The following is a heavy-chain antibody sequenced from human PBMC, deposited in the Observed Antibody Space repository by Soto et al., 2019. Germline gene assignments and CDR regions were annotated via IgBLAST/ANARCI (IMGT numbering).Heavy chain of an antibody. D-gene: IGHD3-22*01. J-gene: IGHJ3*02. Sequence: PWWSLRLSCSASVFTFSSYGMHWVRQAPGKGLEWVAVIWYDGSNKYYADSVKGRFTISRDNSKNTLYLQMNSLRAEDTAVYYCARGPVYYDSSGTWAFDIWGQGTMVTVSS. CDR1: VFTFSSYG. CDR3: ARGPVYYDSSGTWAFDI. V-gene: IGHV3-33*01. CDR2: IWYDGSNK.